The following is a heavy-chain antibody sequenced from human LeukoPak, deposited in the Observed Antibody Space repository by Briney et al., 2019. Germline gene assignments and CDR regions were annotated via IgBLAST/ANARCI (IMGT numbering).Heavy chain of an antibody. V-gene: IGHV1-18*01. D-gene: IGHD4-17*01. CDR3: ARERYVDYGDYNRYFQH. CDR1: GGIFSSYG. J-gene: IGHJ1*01. Sequence: ASVKVSCKASGGIFSSYGISWVRQAPGQGLEWMGWISAYNGNTNYAQKLQGRVTMTTDTSTSTAYMELRSLRSDDTAVYYCARERYVDYGDYNRYFQHWGRGTLVTVSS. CDR2: ISAYNGNT.